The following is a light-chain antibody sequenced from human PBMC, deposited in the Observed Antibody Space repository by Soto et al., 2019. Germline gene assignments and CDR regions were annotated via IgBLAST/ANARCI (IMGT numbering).Light chain of an antibody. CDR1: QRVSNY. CDR3: QQRNFRPEIT. Sequence: EIVLTQSPATLSLSPGERGTLSCRASQRVSNYLAWYQQKPGQAPRLLIFDASNRATGIPPRFSGSGSGTDFSLTISSREPEDSAIYYCQQRNFRPEITFGGGTKVEI. V-gene: IGKV3-11*01. J-gene: IGKJ4*01. CDR2: DAS.